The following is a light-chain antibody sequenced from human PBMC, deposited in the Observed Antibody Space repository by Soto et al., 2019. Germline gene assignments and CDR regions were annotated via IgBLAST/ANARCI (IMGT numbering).Light chain of an antibody. CDR1: QDVGKW. CDR2: GAS. CDR3: LQHNTYPLS. V-gene: IGKV1-12*01. Sequence: DIQMTQSPPSVSASVGDRVTITCRASQDVGKWLAWYQQKPGKAPTLLIHGASSLQSGVPPRYSGSGYGTDFTLTISSLQPEDFATYYCLQHNTYPLSFGGGTKVEIK. J-gene: IGKJ4*01.